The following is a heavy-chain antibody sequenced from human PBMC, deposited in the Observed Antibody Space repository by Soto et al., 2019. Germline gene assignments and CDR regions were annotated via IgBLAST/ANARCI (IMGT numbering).Heavy chain of an antibody. CDR1: GFTFSSYS. CDR2: ISYDGYNK. J-gene: IGHJ4*01. D-gene: IGHD1-1*01. Sequence: SLRLSCAASGFTFSSYSMQWVRQAPDKGLEWVAVISYDGYNKYYVDSVKGRFTISRDNSKNTLYLQMNSLRAEDTAIYYCARDFTGTGTFDYWGHGTLVTVSS. V-gene: IGHV3-30-3*01. CDR3: ARDFTGTGTFDY.